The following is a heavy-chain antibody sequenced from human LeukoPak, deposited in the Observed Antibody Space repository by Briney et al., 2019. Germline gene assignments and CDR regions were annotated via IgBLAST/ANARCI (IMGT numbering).Heavy chain of an antibody. D-gene: IGHD2-2*02. CDR3: AREEKLLHPNFDC. Sequence: ASVKVSCKASGYTFTGYYMHWVRQAPGQGLEWMGWINPNSGGTNYAQKFQGRVTMTRDTSISIAYMELSRLRSDDTAVYYCAREEKLLHPNFDCWGQGTLVTVSS. CDR2: INPNSGGT. CDR1: GYTFTGYY. V-gene: IGHV1-2*02. J-gene: IGHJ4*02.